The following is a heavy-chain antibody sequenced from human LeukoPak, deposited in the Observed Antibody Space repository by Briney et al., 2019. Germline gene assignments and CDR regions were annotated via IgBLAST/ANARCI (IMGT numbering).Heavy chain of an antibody. Sequence: SETLSLTCAVSGGSISSSNWWSWVRQPPGKGLEWIGEIYHSGSTNYNPSLKSRVTISVDTSKNQFSLKLSSVTAADTAVYYCARVSGVVPAAMGTYYFDYWGQGTLVTVSS. D-gene: IGHD2-2*01. J-gene: IGHJ4*02. V-gene: IGHV4-4*02. CDR1: GGSISSSNW. CDR3: ARVSGVVPAAMGTYYFDY. CDR2: IYHSGST.